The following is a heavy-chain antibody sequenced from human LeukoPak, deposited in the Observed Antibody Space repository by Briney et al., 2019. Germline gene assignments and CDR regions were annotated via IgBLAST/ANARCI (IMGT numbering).Heavy chain of an antibody. CDR2: MSPNSGNT. J-gene: IGHJ4*02. CDR3: ARTPPNWGADY. Sequence: GASVKVSCKASGYTFTSYDINWVRQAPGQGLEWMGWMSPNSGNTGYAQKFQGRVTMTRDTSIGTAYLELSSLKSEDTAVNYCARTPPNWGADYWGQGTLVTASS. V-gene: IGHV1-8*01. CDR1: GYTFTSYD. D-gene: IGHD7-27*01.